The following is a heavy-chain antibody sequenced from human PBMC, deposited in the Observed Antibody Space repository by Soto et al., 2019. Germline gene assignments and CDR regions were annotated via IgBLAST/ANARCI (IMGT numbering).Heavy chain of an antibody. V-gene: IGHV4-39*01. CDR2: IYYSGST. CDR3: ARGGVTKSIS. D-gene: IGHD3-16*01. CDR1: GGSISSSSYY. Sequence: SETLSLTCTVSGGSISSSSYYWGWIRQPPGKGLEWIGSIYYSGSTYYNPSLKSRVTISVDTSKNQFSLKLSSVTAADTAVYYCARGGVTKSISWGQGTLVTVSS. J-gene: IGHJ4*02.